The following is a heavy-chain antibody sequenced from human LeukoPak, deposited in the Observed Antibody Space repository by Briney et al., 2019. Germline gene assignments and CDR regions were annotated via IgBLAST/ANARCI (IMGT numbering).Heavy chain of an antibody. Sequence: SETLSLTCTVSGYSISSGYYWSWIRQHPGKGLEWIGYIYYSGSTYYNPSLKSRVTISVDTSKNQFSLKLSSVTAADTAVYYCARSEVSIAAAADWGQGTLVTVSS. J-gene: IGHJ4*02. D-gene: IGHD6-13*01. V-gene: IGHV4-31*03. CDR1: GYSISSGYY. CDR3: ARSEVSIAAAAD. CDR2: IYYSGST.